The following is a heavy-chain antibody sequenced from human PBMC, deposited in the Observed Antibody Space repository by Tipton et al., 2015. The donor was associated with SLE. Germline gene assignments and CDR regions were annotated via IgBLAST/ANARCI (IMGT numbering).Heavy chain of an antibody. D-gene: IGHD3-10*01. J-gene: IGHJ4*02. CDR2: IHDSGST. CDR3: ARHAALGNYYSALDY. Sequence: TLSLTCSVSGGSISSYFWSWIRQPLGKGLEWIGYIHDSGSTTYIPSLRSRVSMSLDRSKNQLSLRLSSVTAADTAVYYCARHAALGNYYSALDYWGQGTLITVSS. V-gene: IGHV4-59*08. CDR1: GGSISSYF.